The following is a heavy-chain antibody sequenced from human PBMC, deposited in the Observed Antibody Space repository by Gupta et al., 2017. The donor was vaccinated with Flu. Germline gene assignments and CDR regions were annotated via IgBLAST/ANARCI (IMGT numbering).Heavy chain of an antibody. CDR2: INTNTANP. J-gene: IGHJ2*01. Sequence: QVQLVQSGSELKKPGASVMVSCKASGYTINYASMHWVRQAPGQGLEWMGWINTNTANPTYVQGFTGRFVFSLDTSGNTAYLQISSLEAEDTAVYYCARGPYWYFDLWGRGTLVIVSS. CDR1: GYTINYAS. V-gene: IGHV7-4-1*02. CDR3: ARGPYWYFDL.